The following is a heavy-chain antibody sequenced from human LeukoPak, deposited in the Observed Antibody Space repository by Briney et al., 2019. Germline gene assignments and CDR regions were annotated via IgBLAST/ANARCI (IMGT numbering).Heavy chain of an antibody. CDR2: ISAYNGNT. D-gene: IGHD6-13*01. Sequence: GASVKVSCKASGYTFTSYGISWVRQAPGRGLEWMGWISAYNGNTNYAQKLQGRVTMTTDTSTSTAYMELRSLRSDDTAVYYCARVAGIAAAGTSLPFDYWGQGTLVTVSS. CDR1: GYTFTSYG. CDR3: ARVAGIAAAGTSLPFDY. J-gene: IGHJ4*02. V-gene: IGHV1-18*01.